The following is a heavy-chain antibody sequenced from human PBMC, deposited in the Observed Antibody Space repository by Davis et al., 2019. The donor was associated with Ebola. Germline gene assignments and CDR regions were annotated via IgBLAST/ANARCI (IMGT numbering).Heavy chain of an antibody. CDR3: ASAYYYDSSGYLLGG. V-gene: IGHV3-21*04. CDR1: GFTFSSYG. J-gene: IGHJ4*02. Sequence: GESLKISCAASGFTFSSYGMNWVRQAPGKGLEWVSSISSSSSYIYYADSVKGRFTISRDNSKNTLYLQMNSLRAEDTAVYYCASAYYYDSSGYLLGGWGQGTLVTVSS. CDR2: ISSSSSYI. D-gene: IGHD3-22*01.